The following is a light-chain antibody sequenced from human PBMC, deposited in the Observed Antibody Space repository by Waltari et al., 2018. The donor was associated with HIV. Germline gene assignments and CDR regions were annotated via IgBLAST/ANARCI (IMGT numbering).Light chain of an antibody. V-gene: IGKV3-11*01. CDR3: QRRTNWPPEIT. CDR2: AVS. J-gene: IGKJ4*01. CDR1: QSVGTF. Sequence: EIVLTQSPATLSLSPGERATLSCRASQSVGTFLAWYQQKPGQAPRLLIYAVSKRATGIPARFSGSGSGTDCTLTISSLEPEDFAIYYCQRRTNWPPEITFGGGSKVEIK.